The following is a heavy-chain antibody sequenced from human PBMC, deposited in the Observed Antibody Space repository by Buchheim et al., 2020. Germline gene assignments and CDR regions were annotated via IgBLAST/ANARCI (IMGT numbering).Heavy chain of an antibody. CDR3: ARGGYSYGNYYSDY. Sequence: EVRLVESGGGLVQPGGSLRLSCAASGFTFSSYWMHWVRQAPGKGLVWVSCINGDGSSTSYADSVKGRFTISRDNAKNTLYVQMNSLRAEDAAVYYCARGGYSYGNYYSDYWGQGTL. CDR1: GFTFSSYW. V-gene: IGHV3-74*01. CDR2: INGDGSST. D-gene: IGHD5-18*01. J-gene: IGHJ4*02.